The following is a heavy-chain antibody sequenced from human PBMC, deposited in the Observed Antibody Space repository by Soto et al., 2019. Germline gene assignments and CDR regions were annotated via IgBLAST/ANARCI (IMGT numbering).Heavy chain of an antibody. V-gene: IGHV3-48*03. CDR3: ARGVAATGWDDSSGFDY. CDR1: GFTFSSYE. D-gene: IGHD3-22*01. J-gene: IGHJ4*02. CDR2: ISSSGSTI. Sequence: EVQLVESGGGLVQPGGSLRLSCAASGFTFSSYEMNWVRQAPGKGLEWVSYISSSGSTIYYADSVKGRFTISRDNAKNSLYLQMNSLRAEDTAVYYCARGVAATGWDDSSGFDYWGQGTLVTVSS.